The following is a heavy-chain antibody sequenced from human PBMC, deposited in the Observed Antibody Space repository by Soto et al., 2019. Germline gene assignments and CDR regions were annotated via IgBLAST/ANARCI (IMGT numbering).Heavy chain of an antibody. D-gene: IGHD5-18*01. CDR3: ARHGYSYGGGYFDY. CDR2: IYSGGST. Sequence: GVLRLSCAASGVTVSSNYMSWVRQAPGKGLEWVSVIYSGGSTYYADSVKGRFTISRDNSKNTLYLQMNSLRAEDTAVYYCARHGYSYGGGYFDYWDQGTLVTVSS. CDR1: GVTVSSNY. V-gene: IGHV3-66*04. J-gene: IGHJ4*02.